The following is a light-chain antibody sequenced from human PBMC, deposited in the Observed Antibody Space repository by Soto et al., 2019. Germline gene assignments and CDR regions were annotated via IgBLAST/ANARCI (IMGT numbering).Light chain of an antibody. CDR3: QQYDNLPLT. Sequence: DIHMTQSPTTLSQSVGDRVTITCRASQSISSWLAWYQQKPGKAPKLLISDVSNLETGVPSRFSGSGSGTDFTFTISSLQPEDIATYYCQQYDNLPLTFGGGTKVDIK. CDR1: QSISSW. CDR2: DVS. J-gene: IGKJ4*01. V-gene: IGKV1-33*01.